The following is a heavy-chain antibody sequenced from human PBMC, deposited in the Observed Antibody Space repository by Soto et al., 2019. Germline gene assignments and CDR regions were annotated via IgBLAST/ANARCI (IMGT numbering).Heavy chain of an antibody. CDR2: ISAYNGNT. D-gene: IGHD6-19*01. CDR1: GYTFTSYG. Sequence: ASVKVSCKASGYTFTSYGISWVRQAPGQGLERMGWISAYNGNTNYAQKLQGRVTMTTDTSTSTAYMELRSLRSDDTAVYYCARGPTSSGWYVDFDYWGQGTLVTVSS. V-gene: IGHV1-18*04. J-gene: IGHJ4*02. CDR3: ARGPTSSGWYVDFDY.